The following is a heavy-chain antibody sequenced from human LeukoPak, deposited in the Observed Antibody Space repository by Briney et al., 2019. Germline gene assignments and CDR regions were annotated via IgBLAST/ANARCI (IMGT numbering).Heavy chain of an antibody. CDR2: MYYGGDT. Sequence: SETLSLTCTVSGDSITTTTSLWGWIRQPPGKGLEWIGAMYYGGDTFYSASLRSRVTISLDPSNNQFSLSLTSVTAADTAVYYCARGDYCGGDCYSSWFDPWGQGTLVTVSS. CDR3: ARGDYCGGDCYSSWFDP. J-gene: IGHJ5*02. D-gene: IGHD2-21*02. CDR1: GDSITTTTSL. V-gene: IGHV4-39*07.